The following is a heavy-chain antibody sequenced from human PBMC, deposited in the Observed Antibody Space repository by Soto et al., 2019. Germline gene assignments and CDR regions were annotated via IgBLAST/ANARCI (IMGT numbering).Heavy chain of an antibody. CDR3: ARDLSHWSGYKTDHDAFDI. D-gene: IGHD3-3*01. CDR1: GGSFSGYY. Sequence: SETLSLTCAVYGGSFSGYYWSWIRQPPGKGLEWIGEINHSGSTNYNPSLKSRVTISVDTSKNQFSLKLSSVTAADTAVYYCARDLSHWSGYKTDHDAFDIWGQGTMVTVSS. V-gene: IGHV4-34*01. CDR2: INHSGST. J-gene: IGHJ3*02.